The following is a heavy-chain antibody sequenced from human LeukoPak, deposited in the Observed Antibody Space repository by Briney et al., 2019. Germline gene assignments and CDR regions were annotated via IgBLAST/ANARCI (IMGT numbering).Heavy chain of an antibody. V-gene: IGHV4-59*02. D-gene: IGHD7-27*01. CDR2: IYYTGSS. CDR1: GGSVRDYY. Sequence: SEPLSLTCTVSGGSVRDYYWSWIGQSPGKGLDWIGYIYYTGSSSYNPSLRSRVTISADTSKHQCTLKLGSVTAADTAVYYCASRKLGNDYWGRGTLVTVSS. J-gene: IGHJ4*01. CDR3: ASRKLGNDY.